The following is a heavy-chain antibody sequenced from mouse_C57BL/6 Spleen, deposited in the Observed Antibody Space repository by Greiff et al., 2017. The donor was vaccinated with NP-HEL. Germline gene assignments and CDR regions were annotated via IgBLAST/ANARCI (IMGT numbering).Heavy chain of an antibody. CDR2: IDPSDSYT. CDR3: ARRDHNWARDY. CDR1: GYTFTSYW. Sequence: VQLQQPGAELVKPGASVKLSCKASGYTFTSYWMQWVKQRPGQGLEWIGEIDPSDSYTNYNQKFKGKATLTVDTSSSTAYMQLSSLTSEDSAVYYCARRDHNWARDYWGQGTSVTVSS. V-gene: IGHV1-50*01. J-gene: IGHJ4*01. D-gene: IGHD4-1*01.